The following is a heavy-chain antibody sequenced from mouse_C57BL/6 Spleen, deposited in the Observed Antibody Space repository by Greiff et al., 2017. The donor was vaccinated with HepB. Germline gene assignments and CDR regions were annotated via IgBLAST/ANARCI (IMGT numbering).Heavy chain of an antibody. CDR2: SSNKANDYTT. Sequence: EVKLMESGGGLVQSGRSLRLSCATSGFTFSDFYMEWVRQAPGKGLEWIAASSNKANDYTTEYSVSVKGRFIVSRDTSQSILYLQMNALTAEDTAIYYCARDLEYFDVWGKGTTVTVSS. CDR1: GFTFSDFY. CDR3: ARDLEYFDV. V-gene: IGHV7-1*01. J-gene: IGHJ1*03.